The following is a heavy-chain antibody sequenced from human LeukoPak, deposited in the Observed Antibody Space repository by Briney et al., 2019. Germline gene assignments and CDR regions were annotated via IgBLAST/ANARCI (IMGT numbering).Heavy chain of an antibody. CDR1: GFTFSSYV. J-gene: IGHJ4*02. CDR3: ARIWFGELGTDY. CDR2: ISYDGSNE. V-gene: IGHV3-30*04. D-gene: IGHD3-10*01. Sequence: GGSLRLSCAASGFTFSSYVMHWVRQAPGKGLEWVAIISYDGSNEYYADSVKGRFTISRDNSKNTLYLQMNSLRAEDTAVYYCARIWFGELGTDYWGQGTLVTVSS.